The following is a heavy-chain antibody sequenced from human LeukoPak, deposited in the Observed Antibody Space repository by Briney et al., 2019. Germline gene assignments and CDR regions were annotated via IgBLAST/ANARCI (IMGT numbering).Heavy chain of an antibody. D-gene: IGHD3-10*01. CDR1: GFTFSSYG. CDR3: ATTSGFYGSGSFDY. J-gene: IGHJ4*02. Sequence: GGSLRXSCAASGFTFSSYGMHCVRQAPGKGLEWVAFIRYDGSNKYYADSVKGRFTISRDNSKNTLYLQMNSLRAEDTAVYYCATTSGFYGSGSFDYWGQGTLVTVSS. V-gene: IGHV3-30*02. CDR2: IRYDGSNK.